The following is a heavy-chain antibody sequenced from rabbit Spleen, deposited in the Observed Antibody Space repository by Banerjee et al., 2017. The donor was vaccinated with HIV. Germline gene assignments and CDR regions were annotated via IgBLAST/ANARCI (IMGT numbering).Heavy chain of an antibody. CDR1: GFSFSSSYW. Sequence: QQQLEESGGGLVKPGGTLTLTCTASGFSFSSSYWICWVRQAPGKGLEWIACIYTGSSGRTYYASRAKGRFTISKTSSTTVTLQMTSLTAADTATYFCARDSAGREDFNLWGPGTLVTVS. J-gene: IGHJ4*01. CDR2: IYTGSSGRT. V-gene: IGHV1S45*01. D-gene: IGHD4-2*01. CDR3: ARDSAGREDFNL.